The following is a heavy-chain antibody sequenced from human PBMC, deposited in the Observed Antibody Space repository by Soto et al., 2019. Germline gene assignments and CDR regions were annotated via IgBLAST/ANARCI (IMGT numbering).Heavy chain of an antibody. CDR3: TTVDGYCSGGSCYQPFDY. CDR2: FDPEDGET. Sequence: GASVKVSCKVSGYTLTELSMHWVRQAPGKGLEWMGGFDPEDGETIYAQKFQGRVTMTEDTSTDTAYMELSSLRSEDTAVYYCTTVDGYCSGGSCYQPFDYWGQGTLVTVSS. CDR1: GYTLTELS. V-gene: IGHV1-24*01. J-gene: IGHJ4*02. D-gene: IGHD2-15*01.